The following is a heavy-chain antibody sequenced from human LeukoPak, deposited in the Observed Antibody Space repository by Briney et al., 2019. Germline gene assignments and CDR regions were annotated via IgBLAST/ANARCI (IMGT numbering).Heavy chain of an antibody. V-gene: IGHV3-23*01. J-gene: IGHJ4*02. Sequence: GGSLRLSCAASGLTFSDHAMSWFRQAPGTGLEWVAGITSGFTPHYADSVKGRFTISRDNSKNTFHLQLNSLRAEDTAIYYCAKDYSESRVADVFFEYWGQGTLVTVSS. CDR1: GLTFSDHA. D-gene: IGHD2-15*01. CDR3: AKDYSESRVADVFFEY. CDR2: ITSGFTP.